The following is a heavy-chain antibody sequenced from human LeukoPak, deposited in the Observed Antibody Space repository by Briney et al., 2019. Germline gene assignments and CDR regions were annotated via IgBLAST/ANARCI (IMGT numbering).Heavy chain of an antibody. CDR2: ISGRSTDT. D-gene: IGHD2-2*01. J-gene: IGHJ4*02. CDR3: ARACWEGTTCSRYAFDY. CDR1: GFTFSDYY. Sequence: KAGGSLKLSCAASGFTFSDYYMTWVRRAPGKGLEWISHISGRSTDTNYADSVKGRFTISRDNSKNTLYLQMNSLRAEDTAVYYCARACWEGTTCSRYAFDYWGQGTLVTVSS. V-gene: IGHV3-11*05.